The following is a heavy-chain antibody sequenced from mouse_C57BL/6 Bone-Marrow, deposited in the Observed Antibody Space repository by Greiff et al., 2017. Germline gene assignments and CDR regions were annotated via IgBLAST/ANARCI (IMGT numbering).Heavy chain of an antibody. CDR2: INPYNGGT. D-gene: IGHD2-4*01. V-gene: IGHV1-19*01. CDR1: GYTFTDYY. CDR3: ARCPDYNDY. J-gene: IGHJ2*01. Sequence: EVQLQQSGPVLVKPGASVKMSCKASGYTFTDYYMNWVKQSHGKSLEWIGVINPYNGGTSYNQKFKGKATLTVDKSSSTAYMELNSLTSEDSAVYYCARCPDYNDYWGQGTTLTVSS.